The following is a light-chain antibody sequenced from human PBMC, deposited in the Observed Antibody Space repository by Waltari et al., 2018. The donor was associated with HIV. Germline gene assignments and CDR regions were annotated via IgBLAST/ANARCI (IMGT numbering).Light chain of an antibody. V-gene: IGKV1-39*01. CDR2: AAS. CDR1: QTISTY. Sequence: TQSPATLSVSPGDRVTIACRASQTISTYLNWYQQKPGQAPKLLISAASSLQSGVPSRFSGSASGTDFTLTISSLQPEDYATYYCQQSYSSPLTFGPGTKVDIK. CDR3: QQSYSSPLT. J-gene: IGKJ3*01.